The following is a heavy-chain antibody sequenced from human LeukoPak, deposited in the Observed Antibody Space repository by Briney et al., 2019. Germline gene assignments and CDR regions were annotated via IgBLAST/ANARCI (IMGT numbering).Heavy chain of an antibody. J-gene: IGHJ4*02. CDR3: ASAQGYDSSGYYYESFYFDY. V-gene: IGHV4-38-2*02. CDR2: IYHSGST. CDR1: GYSISSGYY. D-gene: IGHD3-22*01. Sequence: SETLSLTCTVSGYSISSGYYWGWIRQPPGKGLEWIGSIYHSGSTYYNPSLKSRVTISVDTSKNQFSLKLSSVTAADTAVYYCASAQGYDSSGYYYESFYFDYWGQGTLVTVSS.